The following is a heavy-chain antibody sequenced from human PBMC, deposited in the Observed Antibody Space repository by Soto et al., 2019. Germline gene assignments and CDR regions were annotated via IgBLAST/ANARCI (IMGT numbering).Heavy chain of an antibody. CDR2: ITGSSGTT. Sequence: GGSLRLSCAGSGFTFSNYAMSWVRQAPGEGLEWVSLITGSSGTTYYADSAKGRFTISRDNSKNTLYLQMNTLRAEDSAIYYCAKLHYDSRGYTFFVHWGQGTLVTVSS. CDR1: GFTFSNYA. CDR3: AKLHYDSRGYTFFVH. J-gene: IGHJ4*02. V-gene: IGHV3-23*01. D-gene: IGHD3-22*01.